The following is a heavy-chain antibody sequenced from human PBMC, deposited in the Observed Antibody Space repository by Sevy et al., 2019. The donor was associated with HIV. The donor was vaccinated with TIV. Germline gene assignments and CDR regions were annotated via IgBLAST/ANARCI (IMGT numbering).Heavy chain of an antibody. CDR1: GFTFDDYA. J-gene: IGHJ4*02. Sequence: GGCLRLSCTTSGFTFDDYAMSWFRQAPGKGLEWVAFITRNSYEAYGGTTDYGASVKGRFIISRDDSKSIAYLQMSSLKTEDTAMYYCTRGLATADTPEYYFDYWGQGTLVTVSS. V-gene: IGHV3-49*03. D-gene: IGHD5-12*01. CDR3: TRGLATADTPEYYFDY. CDR2: ITRNSYEAYGGTT.